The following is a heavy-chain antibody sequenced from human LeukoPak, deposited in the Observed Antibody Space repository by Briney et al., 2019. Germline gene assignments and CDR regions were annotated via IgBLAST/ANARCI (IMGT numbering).Heavy chain of an antibody. CDR3: ARDGSYGLSDY. J-gene: IGHJ4*02. V-gene: IGHV4-39*07. CDR2: IYYSGST. Sequence: PSETLSLTSTVSGGSISSSSYYWGWVRQPPGKGLEWIGSIYYSGSTYYNPSLKSRVTISVDTSKNQFSLKLSSVTAADTAVYYCARDGSYGLSDYWGQGTLVTVSS. CDR1: GGSISSSSYY. D-gene: IGHD1-26*01.